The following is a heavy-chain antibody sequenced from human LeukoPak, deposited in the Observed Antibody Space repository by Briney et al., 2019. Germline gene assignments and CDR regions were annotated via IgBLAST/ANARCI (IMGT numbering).Heavy chain of an antibody. CDR1: GGSISSSSYY. J-gene: IGHJ4*02. Sequence: PSETLSLTCTVSGGSISSSSYYWGWIRQPPGKGLEWIGSIYYSGSTYYNPSLKSRVTISVDTSKNQFSLKLSSVTAADTAVYYCGRLIRGSGSYYMAYWGQGTLVTVSS. D-gene: IGHD1-26*01. V-gene: IGHV4-39*01. CDR2: IYYSGST. CDR3: GRLIRGSGSYYMAY.